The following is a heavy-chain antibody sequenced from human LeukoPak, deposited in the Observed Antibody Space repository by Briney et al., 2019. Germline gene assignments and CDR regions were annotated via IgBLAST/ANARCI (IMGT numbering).Heavy chain of an antibody. CDR3: ARDDYDHLDGWFDP. D-gene: IGHD3-16*01. J-gene: IGHJ5*02. CDR2: INHSGST. Sequence: PSETLSLTRAVYGGSFSGYYWSWIRQPPGKGLEWIGEINHSGSTNYNPSLKSRVTISVDTSKNQFSLKLSSVTAADTAVYYCARDDYDHLDGWFDPWGQGTLVTVSS. CDR1: GGSFSGYY. V-gene: IGHV4-34*01.